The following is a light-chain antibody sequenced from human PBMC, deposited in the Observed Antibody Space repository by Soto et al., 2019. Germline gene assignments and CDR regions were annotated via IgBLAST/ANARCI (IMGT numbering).Light chain of an antibody. CDR3: QQCYSASLT. CDR2: WAS. CDR1: QHILYTNNKNY. Sequence: DIVMTQSPDSLAVSLSERATINCKSSQHILYTNNKNYLVLYQQKPGQPPKLLISWASTRESGVPDCFAGSGSGTDFTLTISSLQADDVGVYYSQQCYSASLTFGGGTKVEI. V-gene: IGKV4-1*01. J-gene: IGKJ4*01.